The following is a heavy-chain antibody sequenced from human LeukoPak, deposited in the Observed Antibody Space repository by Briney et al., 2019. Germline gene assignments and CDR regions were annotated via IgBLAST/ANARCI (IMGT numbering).Heavy chain of an antibody. CDR2: ISAYNGNT. CDR3: ARDKKWELHLGKLNWFDP. CDR1: GYTFTSYG. V-gene: IGHV1-18*01. J-gene: IGHJ5*02. D-gene: IGHD1-26*01. Sequence: GASVKVSCKASGYTFTSYGISWVRQAPGQGLEWMGWISAYNGNTNYAQKLQGRVTMTTDTSTSTAYMELRSLRSDDTAVYYCARDKKWELHLGKLNWFDPWGQGTLVTVSS.